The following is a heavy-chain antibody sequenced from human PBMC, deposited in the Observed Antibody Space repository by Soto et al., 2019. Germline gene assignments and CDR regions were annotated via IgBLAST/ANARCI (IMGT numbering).Heavy chain of an antibody. CDR3: ARGVPNCSSSSCYFDF. D-gene: IGHD2-2*01. J-gene: IGHJ4*02. CDR2: ISGDGRTT. CDR1: GFTFSSHW. Sequence: GGSLRLSCAASGFTFSSHWMNWVRQAPGKGLVWVSRISGDGRTTSHADSVKGRFTISRDNAKNTLYLQMNSLRVEDTAVYYCARGVPNCSSSSCYFDFWGQGILVTVSS. V-gene: IGHV3-74*01.